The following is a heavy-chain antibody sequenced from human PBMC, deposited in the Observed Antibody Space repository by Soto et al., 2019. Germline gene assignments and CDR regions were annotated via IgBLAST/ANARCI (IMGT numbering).Heavy chain of an antibody. CDR1: GFTFSSYS. J-gene: IGHJ6*02. Sequence: GGSLRLSCAASGFTFSSYSMNWVRQAPGKGLEWVSSISSSSSYIYYADSVKGRFTISRDNAKNSLYLQMNSLRAEDTAVYYCARDPAGAGYYYYGMDVWGQGTTVTVSS. CDR2: ISSSSSYI. D-gene: IGHD6-19*01. CDR3: ARDPAGAGYYYYGMDV. V-gene: IGHV3-21*01.